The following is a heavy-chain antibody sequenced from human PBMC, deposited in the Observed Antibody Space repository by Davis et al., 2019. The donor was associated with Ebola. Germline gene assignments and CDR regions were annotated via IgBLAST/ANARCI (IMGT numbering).Heavy chain of an antibody. D-gene: IGHD5-18*01. Sequence: PSETLSLTCTVSSGSINNYYWSWIRQPPGKGLEWVSYISSSGSTIYYADSVKGRFTISRDNSKNTLYLQMNSLRAEDTAVYYCARAQWIQLWFHYYGMDVWGQGTTVTVSS. V-gene: IGHV3-11*04. CDR3: ARAQWIQLWFHYYGMDV. CDR2: ISSSGSTI. CDR1: SGSINNYY. J-gene: IGHJ6*02.